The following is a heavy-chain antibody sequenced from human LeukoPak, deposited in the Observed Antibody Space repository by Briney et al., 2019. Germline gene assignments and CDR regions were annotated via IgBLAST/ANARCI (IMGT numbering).Heavy chain of an antibody. J-gene: IGHJ4*02. D-gene: IGHD6-19*01. Sequence: SETLSLTCTVSGASTLKSYWHWIRQSPGKGLEWIGCIYYSGSSNENPSLNSRVTMSIDTSRNQFSLRLRSVTAADTAVYYCANSVWYKNPFDNWGQGIPVTVSS. CDR3: ANSVWYKNPFDN. CDR2: IYYSGSS. CDR1: GASTLKSY. V-gene: IGHV4-59*12.